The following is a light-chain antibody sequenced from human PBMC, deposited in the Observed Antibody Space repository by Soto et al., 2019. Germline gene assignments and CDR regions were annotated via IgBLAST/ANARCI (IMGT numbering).Light chain of an antibody. CDR3: SSYTSSDTYV. CDR1: SSDVGVYNY. V-gene: IGLV2-14*01. J-gene: IGLJ1*01. CDR2: DVS. Sequence: QSVLTQPASVSGSPGQSITISRTGTSSDVGVYNYVSWYQQHPGKAPKLMIIDVSNRPSGVSNRFSGSKSGNTASLTISGLQAEDEADYYCSSYTSSDTYVFGTGTKVTVL.